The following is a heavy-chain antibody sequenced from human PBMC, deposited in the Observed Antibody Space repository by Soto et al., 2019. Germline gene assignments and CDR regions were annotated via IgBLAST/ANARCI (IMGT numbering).Heavy chain of an antibody. CDR1: GFTFSSYA. CDR3: ARGYTAAPRTSHFDY. V-gene: IGHV3-30-3*01. Sequence: QVQLVESGGGVVQPGRSLRLSCAASGFTFSSYAMRWVRQAPGKGLEWVAVISYDGSNEFYADSVKGRFTISRDNSKNTLDLQMNSLRAEDTAVYYCARGYTAAPRTSHFDYWGQGTLVTVSS. J-gene: IGHJ4*02. D-gene: IGHD6-13*01. CDR2: ISYDGSNE.